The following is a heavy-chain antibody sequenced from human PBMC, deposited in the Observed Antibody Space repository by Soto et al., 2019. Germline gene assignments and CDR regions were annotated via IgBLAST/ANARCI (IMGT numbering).Heavy chain of an antibody. CDR3: AKDFEYSYGYDAFDI. Sequence: EVQLLESGGGLVQPGGSLRLSCAASGFTFSSYAMSWVRQAPGKGLEWVSAISGSGGSTYYADSVKGRFTISRDNSKNTLYLQMKSLSSEDTALYYCAKDFEYSYGYDAFDIWGQGTMVTVSS. D-gene: IGHD5-18*01. CDR1: GFTFSSYA. J-gene: IGHJ3*02. CDR2: ISGSGGST. V-gene: IGHV3-23*01.